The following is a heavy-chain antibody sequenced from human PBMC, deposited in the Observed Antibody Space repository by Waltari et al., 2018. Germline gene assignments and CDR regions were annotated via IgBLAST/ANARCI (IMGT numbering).Heavy chain of an antibody. J-gene: IGHJ4*02. D-gene: IGHD3-16*01. CDR3: ARFGAEN. CDR1: GPTFTGHP. V-gene: IGHV1-2*06. Sequence: QVQLVQSGAEVKQPGASVRVSCKNSGPTFTGHPMHWVRHAPGQGLVWMGRISPNSGDSTFSQKFQGRLTLTRDTAISTAYMDLNNLTPDDTAVYYCARFGAENWGQGTRVTVSS. CDR2: ISPNSGDS.